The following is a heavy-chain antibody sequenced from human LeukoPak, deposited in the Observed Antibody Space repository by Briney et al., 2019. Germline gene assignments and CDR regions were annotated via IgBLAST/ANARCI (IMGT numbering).Heavy chain of an antibody. V-gene: IGHV4-61*01. D-gene: IGHD6-13*01. CDR1: GGSVSSGSYY. Sequence: SKTLSLTCTVSGGSVSSGSYYWTWIRQSPGKGLEWIGNIYYSGSTNYNPSLRSRVTMSVDTSKNQFSLKLSSVTAADTAIYYCAKDFVAAAGRFDYWGQGALVTVSS. CDR2: IYYSGST. CDR3: AKDFVAAAGRFDY. J-gene: IGHJ4*02.